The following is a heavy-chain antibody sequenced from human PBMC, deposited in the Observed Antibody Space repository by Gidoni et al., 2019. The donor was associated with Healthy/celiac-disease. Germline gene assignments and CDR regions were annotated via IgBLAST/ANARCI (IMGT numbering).Heavy chain of an antibody. CDR2: ISSSRRYV. CDR1: GFTFSSDS. V-gene: IGHV3-21*01. Sequence: EVQLVESGGGLVKPGGSLRLSCAASGFTFSSDSMSWVRQAPGKGLEWVSSISSSRRYVYYADSLKGRFTISRGNAKNSLYLQINSLRAEDTAVYYCARDIPGDAFDIWGQGTMVTVAS. D-gene: IGHD7-27*01. CDR3: ARDIPGDAFDI. J-gene: IGHJ3*02.